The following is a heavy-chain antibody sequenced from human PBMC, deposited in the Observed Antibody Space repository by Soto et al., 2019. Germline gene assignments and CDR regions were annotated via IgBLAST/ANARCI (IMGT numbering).Heavy chain of an antibody. CDR2: IKSKTDGGTT. V-gene: IGHV3-15*01. Sequence: GGSLRLSCAASGFTFSNAWMSWVRQAPGKGLEWVGRIKSKTDGGTTDYAAPVKGRFTISRDDSKNTLYLQMNSLKTEDTAVYYCTTDSYYYDSSGIDYWGQGTLVTVSS. CDR1: GFTFSNAW. D-gene: IGHD3-22*01. J-gene: IGHJ4*02. CDR3: TTDSYYYDSSGIDY.